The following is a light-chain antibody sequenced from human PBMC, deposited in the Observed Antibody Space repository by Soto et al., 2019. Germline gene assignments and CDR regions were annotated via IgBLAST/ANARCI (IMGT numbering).Light chain of an antibody. Sequence: DIVMTQSPDSLAVSLGERATINCKSSETVLKSTNYKNYLAWYQQKPGQPPKFLIYWASARESGVPDRFSGSGSGTDFTLTISSLQAEDVAVYYCQQYLTTPPTFGQG. V-gene: IGKV4-1*01. CDR2: WAS. CDR3: QQYLTTPPT. J-gene: IGKJ1*01. CDR1: ETVLKSTNYKNY.